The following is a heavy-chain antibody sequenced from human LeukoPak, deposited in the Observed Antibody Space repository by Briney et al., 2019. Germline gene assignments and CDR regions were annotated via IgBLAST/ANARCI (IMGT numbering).Heavy chain of an antibody. D-gene: IGHD6-13*01. V-gene: IGHV4-4*09. CDR1: NGSISSYH. CDR2: ILTSGTT. J-gene: IGHJ5*02. CDR3: ARLSSVAAAGNWSDP. Sequence: SETLSLTCTVSNGSISSYHWSWVRQPPGKGLEWIGYILTSGTTNYNPSLKSRLTISVDTSKNQFTLKLNSVTAADTAVYYCARLSSVAAAGNWSDPWGQGTLVTVSS.